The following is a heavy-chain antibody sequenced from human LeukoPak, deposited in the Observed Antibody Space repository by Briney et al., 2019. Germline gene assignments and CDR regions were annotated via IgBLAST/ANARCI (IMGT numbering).Heavy chain of an antibody. D-gene: IGHD4-23*01. Sequence: GGSLRLSCAASGFTFSSYAMTWVRQAPGKGLEWVSIIYSDSTTYYADSVRARFIISRDNSKNTLYLQMNSLRAEDTAVYYCAGGGNSVLDYWGQGTLVTVSS. CDR3: AGGGNSVLDY. J-gene: IGHJ4*02. CDR2: IYSDSTT. CDR1: GFTFSSYA. V-gene: IGHV3-66*01.